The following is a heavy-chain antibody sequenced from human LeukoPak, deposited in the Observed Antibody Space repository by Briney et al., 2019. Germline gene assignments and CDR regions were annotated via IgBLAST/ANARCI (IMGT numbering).Heavy chain of an antibody. CDR3: AKGRNSYDSGRCHSQNCYYGMDV. J-gene: IGHJ6*02. CDR1: GFTFYVYA. CDR2: ISGSGDVT. Sequence: SVGGLRVSCAESGFTFYVYAMRWGRLAPGRGLEYVSVISGSGDVTYSADSVRGRFTISRDNSKNTLHLEMSNLRVDDTAVYYCAKGRNSYDSGRCHSQNCYYGMDVWGQGTTVTVFS. V-gene: IGHV3-23*01. D-gene: IGHD3-10*01.